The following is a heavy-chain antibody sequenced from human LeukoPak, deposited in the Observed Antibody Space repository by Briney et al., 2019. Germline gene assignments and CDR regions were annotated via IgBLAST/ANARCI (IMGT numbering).Heavy chain of an antibody. J-gene: IGHJ4*02. CDR3: AKGTKGYCSGGSCYHFDY. D-gene: IGHD2-15*01. V-gene: IGHV3-23*01. CDR2: VTSGGST. Sequence: GGSLRLSCAASGFTFSSYATSWVRQAPGKGLEWVSSVTSGGSTNYADSVKGRFTISRDNSKNTLYLQMNSLRAEDTAVYYCAKGTKGYCSGGSCYHFDYWGQGTLVTVSS. CDR1: GFTFSSYA.